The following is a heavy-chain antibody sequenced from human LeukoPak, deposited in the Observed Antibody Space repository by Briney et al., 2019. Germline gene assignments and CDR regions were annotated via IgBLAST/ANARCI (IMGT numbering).Heavy chain of an antibody. CDR2: ISWNSGSI. CDR3: ARELTTFDY. Sequence: RRSLRLSSADSGFTFDDYAMHWGPQAPGKGLEWVSGISWNSGSIGYADSVKGRFTISRDNAKNSLYLQMNSLRAEDTALYYCARELTTFDYWGQGTLVTVSS. D-gene: IGHD1-26*01. V-gene: IGHV3-9*01. CDR1: GFTFDDYA. J-gene: IGHJ4*02.